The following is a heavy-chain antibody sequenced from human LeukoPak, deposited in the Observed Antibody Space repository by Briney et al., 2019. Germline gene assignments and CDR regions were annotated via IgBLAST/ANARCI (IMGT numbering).Heavy chain of an antibody. CDR1: GFPFSAYW. V-gene: IGHV3-7*01. J-gene: IGHJ6*03. Sequence: TRGSLRLSCAASGFPFSAYWMIWVRQALGKGLQWVADIEQDGSDKYYADSVKGRFTISRDNAKNSLYLQMNSLRAEDTAVYYCARLYCGIGTCDSYYMDVWGKGTTVTVSS. CDR3: ARLYCGIGTCDSYYMDV. CDR2: IEQDGSDK. D-gene: IGHD2-15*01.